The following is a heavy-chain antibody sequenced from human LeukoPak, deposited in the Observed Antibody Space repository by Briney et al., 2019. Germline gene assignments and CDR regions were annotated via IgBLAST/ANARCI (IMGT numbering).Heavy chain of an antibody. J-gene: IGHJ3*02. CDR1: GFNFTNYN. Sequence: GESLKISCKGSGFNFTNYNMNWVRQAPGKGLEWVSSIHSSSGSIYYADSLKGRFTISRDNAKNSLYLQMNSLRAEDTAVYYCARDLAWDAFDIWGQGTMVTVSS. V-gene: IGHV3-21*01. CDR3: ARDLAWDAFDI. CDR2: IHSSSGSI.